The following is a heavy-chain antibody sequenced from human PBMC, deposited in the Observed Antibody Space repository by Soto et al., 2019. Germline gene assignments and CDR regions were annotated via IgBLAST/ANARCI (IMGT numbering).Heavy chain of an antibody. CDR3: PGAWGPPGKGPSFVSYSTFGRDV. CDR1: GFTFSTYW. V-gene: IGHV3-7*05. CDR2: IKEDGSEE. J-gene: IGHJ6*04. Sequence: EVQLVESGGGLVQPGGSLRLSCAASGFTFSTYWMNWVRQAPGKGLEWVANIKEDGSEEYYVDSVKGRFTISRDNAKNPWFVDLNTRGARDRAVYYCPGAWGPPGKGPSFVSYSTFGRDVGGKGTTVP. D-gene: IGHD2-15*01.